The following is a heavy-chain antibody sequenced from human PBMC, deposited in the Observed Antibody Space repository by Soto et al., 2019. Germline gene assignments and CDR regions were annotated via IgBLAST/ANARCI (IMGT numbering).Heavy chain of an antibody. J-gene: IGHJ3*02. CDR2: INPNSGGT. V-gene: IGHV1-2*02. Sequence: ASVKVSCRASGYTFTGYYMHWVRQAPGQGLEWMGWINPNSGGTNYAQKFQGRVTMTRDTSISTAYMELSRLRSDDTAVYYCAGSYYDSSGYYSPSPPDNAFDIWGQGTIVTVSS. D-gene: IGHD3-22*01. CDR1: GYTFTGYY. CDR3: AGSYYDSSGYYSPSPPDNAFDI.